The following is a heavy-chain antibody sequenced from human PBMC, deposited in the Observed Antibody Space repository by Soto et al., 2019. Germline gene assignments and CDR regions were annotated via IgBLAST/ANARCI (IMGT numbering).Heavy chain of an antibody. Sequence: QVLLQESGPGLVQPSETLSLTCTVSGGSMNYYYWSWSRQSPGKGLELIGYDYYSGTTYYNPSLHSIVTISIDTSQNQFSLKLRSVTAADSAIYYCARAGSSWRYFFDSWGRGTLVTVSS. CDR1: GGSMNYYY. D-gene: IGHD6-13*01. V-gene: IGHV4-59*01. CDR2: DYYSGTT. CDR3: ARAGSSWRYFFDS. J-gene: IGHJ4*02.